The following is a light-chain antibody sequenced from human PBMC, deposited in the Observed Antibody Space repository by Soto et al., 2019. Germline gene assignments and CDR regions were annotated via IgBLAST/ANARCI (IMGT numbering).Light chain of an antibody. CDR3: QKYNNWPPYT. J-gene: IGKJ2*01. V-gene: IGKV3-15*01. CDR1: QSVSSN. Sequence: EIVMTQSPATLSVSPGERATLSCRASQSVSSNLAWYQQKPGQAPRLLIHGASTRATGIPDRFSGSGSGTEFTLTISRLQSEDSAVYYCQKYNNWPPYTFGQGTKVDIK. CDR2: GAS.